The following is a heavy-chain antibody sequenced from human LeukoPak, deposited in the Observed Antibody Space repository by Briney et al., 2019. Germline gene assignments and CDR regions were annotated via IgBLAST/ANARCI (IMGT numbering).Heavy chain of an antibody. CDR2: INPNSGGT. Sequence: RASVKVSCKASGYTFTGYYMHWVRQAPGQGLEWMGWINPNSGGTNYAQKFQGWVTMTRDTSISTAYMELSRLRSDDTAVYYCARAPSILRYFDQDDAFDIWGQGTMVTVSS. CDR1: GYTFTGYY. D-gene: IGHD3-9*01. V-gene: IGHV1-2*04. CDR3: ARAPSILRYFDQDDAFDI. J-gene: IGHJ3*02.